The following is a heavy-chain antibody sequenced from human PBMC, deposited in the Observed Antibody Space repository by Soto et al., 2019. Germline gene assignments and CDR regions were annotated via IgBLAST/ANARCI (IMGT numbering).Heavy chain of an antibody. D-gene: IGHD6-19*01. V-gene: IGHV3-23*01. CDR3: AKIHSGSSEDAFDV. CDR2: ISGSGGVT. Sequence: GGSLRLSCAASGSTFSSYAMSWVRQGPGKGLEWVTLISGSGGVTDYADSVKGRFTVSRDNSKNTMYLELNSLTAGDTAIYYCAKIHSGSSEDAFDVWGQGTVVTVSS. CDR1: GSTFSSYA. J-gene: IGHJ3*01.